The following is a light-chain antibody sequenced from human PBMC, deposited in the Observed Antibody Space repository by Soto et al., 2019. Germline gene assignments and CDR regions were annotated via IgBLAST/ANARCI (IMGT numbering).Light chain of an antibody. Sequence: EIVMTQSPSTLSVSPGDGATLSCRATESVVSNYLAWYQLKPGQAPRLLIYDASNRATGIPARFSDSGSGTDFTLTISSLEPEDFAVYYCQQRSNWPTFGQGGKVDNK. CDR2: DAS. J-gene: IGKJ1*01. V-gene: IGKV3-11*01. CDR3: QQRSNWPT. CDR1: ESVVSNY.